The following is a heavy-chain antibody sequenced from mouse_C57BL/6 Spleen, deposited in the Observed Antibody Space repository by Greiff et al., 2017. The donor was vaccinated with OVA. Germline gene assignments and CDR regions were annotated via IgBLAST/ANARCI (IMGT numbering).Heavy chain of an antibody. V-gene: IGHV1-55*01. CDR2: IYPGSGST. D-gene: IGHD1-1*01. J-gene: IGHJ2*01. Sequence: VQLVESGAELVKPGASVKMSCKASGYTFTSYWITWVKQRPGQGLEWIGDIYPGSGSTNYNEKFKSKATLTVDTSSSTAYMQLSSLTSEDSAVYYCARWVYDYFDYWGQGTTLTVSS. CDR3: ARWVYDYFDY. CDR1: GYTFTSYW.